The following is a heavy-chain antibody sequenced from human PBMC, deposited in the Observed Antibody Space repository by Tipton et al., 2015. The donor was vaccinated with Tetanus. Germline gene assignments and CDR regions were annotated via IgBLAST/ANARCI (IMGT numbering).Heavy chain of an antibody. CDR3: ARHQSGYFTPFDY. CDR2: IYESRDT. CDR1: GGSISSGGYY. Sequence: TLSLTCTVSGGSISSGGYYWSWIRQRPGKGLEWIGSIYESRDTYYIPSLKSRVTISVDTSKNQFSLNLNSMAAADTGVYYCARHQSGYFTPFDYWGQGNLVTVSS. V-gene: IGHV4-39*01. D-gene: IGHD3-3*01. J-gene: IGHJ4*02.